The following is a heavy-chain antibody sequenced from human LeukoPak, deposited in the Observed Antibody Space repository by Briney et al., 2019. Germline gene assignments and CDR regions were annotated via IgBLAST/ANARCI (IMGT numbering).Heavy chain of an antibody. D-gene: IGHD3-22*01. V-gene: IGHV3-23*01. CDR1: RFTYNSDA. Sequence: GGSLRLSCADSRFTYNSDAMSWVRQAPGKGLEWVSAISGSGGSTYYADSVKGRFTISRDNSKNTLYLQMNSLRAEDTAVYYCVKNWLFDYWGQGTLVTVSS. J-gene: IGHJ4*02. CDR2: ISGSGGST. CDR3: VKNWLFDY.